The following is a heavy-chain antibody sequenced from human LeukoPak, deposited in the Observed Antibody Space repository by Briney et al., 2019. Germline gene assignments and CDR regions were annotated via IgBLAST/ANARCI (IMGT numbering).Heavy chain of an antibody. CDR3: AELGITMIGGV. J-gene: IGHJ6*04. V-gene: IGHV3-23*01. CDR2: ISGSGGST. D-gene: IGHD3-10*02. CDR1: GFTFSTYG. Sequence: GSLRLSFAASGFTFSTYGMSWVRQAPGKGLDWVSAISGSGGSTYYGDSVKGRFTISRDTSKNTLYLQMNSLRAEDTAVYYCAELGITMIGGVWGKGTTVTISS.